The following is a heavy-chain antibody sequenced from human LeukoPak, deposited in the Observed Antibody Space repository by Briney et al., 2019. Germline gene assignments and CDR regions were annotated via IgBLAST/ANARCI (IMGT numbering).Heavy chain of an antibody. CDR2: IKQSGSEK. CDR3: ARASKSKNSHYYYMDV. CDR1: GFTFSSYW. V-gene: IGHV3-7*01. Sequence: GGSLRLSCAASGFTFSSYWMSWVRQAPGKGLEWVANIKQSGSEKYYVDSVKGRFTISRDNAKNLLYLQMNSLRAEDTAVYYCARASKSKNSHYYYMDVWGKGTTVTVSS. D-gene: IGHD4-11*01. J-gene: IGHJ6*03.